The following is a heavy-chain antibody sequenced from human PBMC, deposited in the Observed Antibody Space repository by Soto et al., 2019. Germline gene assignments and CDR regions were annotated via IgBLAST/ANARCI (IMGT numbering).Heavy chain of an antibody. J-gene: IGHJ5*02. Sequence: ASVKVSCKASGGTFSSYAISWVRQAPGQGLEWMGGIIPIFGTANYAQKFQGRVTITADESKNQFSLKLSSVTAADTAVYYCARGDYSNGSRWFDPWGQGTLVTVSS. V-gene: IGHV1-69*13. CDR3: ARGDYSNGSRWFDP. CDR2: IIPIFGTA. D-gene: IGHD4-4*01. CDR1: GGTFSSYA.